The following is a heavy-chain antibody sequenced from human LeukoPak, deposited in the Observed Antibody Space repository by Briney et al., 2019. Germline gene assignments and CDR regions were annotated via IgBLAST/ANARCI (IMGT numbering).Heavy chain of an antibody. J-gene: IGHJ6*03. CDR2: ISSSGSTI. CDR3: ARDRNYYYYMDV. V-gene: IGHV3-11*01. Sequence: PGGSLRLSCAASGFTFRDYYMSWIRQAPGKGLEWVSYISSSGSTIYYADSVKGRFTISRDNAKNSLYLQMNSLRAEDTAVYYCARDRNYYYYMDVWGKGTTVTVSS. CDR1: GFTFRDYY.